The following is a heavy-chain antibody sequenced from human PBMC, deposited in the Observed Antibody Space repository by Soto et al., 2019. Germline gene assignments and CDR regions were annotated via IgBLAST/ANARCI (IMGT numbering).Heavy chain of an antibody. CDR1: GGSISSGGYS. V-gene: IGHV4-30-2*01. J-gene: IGHJ4*02. CDR3: ARVPDY. Sequence: QLQLQESGSGLVKPSQTLSLTCAVSGGSISSGGYSWRWIRQPPGKGLEWIGYMYHSGSTYDNASLKSGVTISIDRSKNQFSLKLSSVAAADTAVYYCARVPDYWGQGILVTVSS. CDR2: MYHSGST. D-gene: IGHD2-2*01.